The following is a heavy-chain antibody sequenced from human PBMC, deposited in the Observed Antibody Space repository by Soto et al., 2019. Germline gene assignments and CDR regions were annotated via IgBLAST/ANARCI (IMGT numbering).Heavy chain of an antibody. V-gene: IGHV1-8*01. CDR2: MNPNSGNT. CDR1: GYSFTSYD. J-gene: IGHJ6*02. CDR3: ARDSHGIVVVPAAMSGYYGMDV. D-gene: IGHD2-2*01. Sequence: GASVKVSCKASGYSFTSYDINWVRQATGQGLEWMGWMNPNSGNTDYAQKFQGWVTMTRDTSISTAYMELSSLRSDDTAVYYCARDSHGIVVVPAAMSGYYGMDVWGQGTTVTVSS.